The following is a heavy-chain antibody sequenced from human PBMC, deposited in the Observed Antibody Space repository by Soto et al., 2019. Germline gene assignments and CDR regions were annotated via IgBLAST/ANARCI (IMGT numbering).Heavy chain of an antibody. CDR2: INSDGSST. D-gene: IGHD3-9*01. Sequence: PGGSLRLSCAASGFTFSSYWMHWVRQAPGKGLVWVSRINSDGSSTSYADSVKGRFTISRDNAKNTLYLQMNSLRAEDTAVYYCARDEHDILTGYYMDVWGKETTVTVSS. J-gene: IGHJ6*03. CDR3: ARDEHDILTGYYMDV. V-gene: IGHV3-74*01. CDR1: GFTFSSYW.